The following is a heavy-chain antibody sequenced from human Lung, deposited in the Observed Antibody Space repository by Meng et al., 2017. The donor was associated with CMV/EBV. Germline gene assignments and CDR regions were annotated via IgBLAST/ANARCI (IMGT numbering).Heavy chain of an antibody. CDR1: AYTFPSYY. CDR3: ARGTIFGVFNFDY. D-gene: IGHD3-3*01. CDR2: INPSGGST. V-gene: IGHV1-46*01. Sequence: KASAYTFPSYYMHWVRQAPGQGLEWMGIINPSGGSTSYAQKFQGRVTMTRDTSTSTVYMELSSLRSEDTAVYYCARGTIFGVFNFDYWGQGTLVTVSS. J-gene: IGHJ4*02.